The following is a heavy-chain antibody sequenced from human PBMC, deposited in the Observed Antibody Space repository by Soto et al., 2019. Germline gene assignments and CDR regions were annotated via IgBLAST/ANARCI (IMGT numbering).Heavy chain of an antibody. V-gene: IGHV4-59*08. CDR1: GGSISSYY. D-gene: IGHD3-9*01. CDR3: ARHPRNFTGYSGHFAH. CDR2: IYYSGST. J-gene: IGHJ4*02. Sequence: SETLSLTCTVSGGSISSYYWSWIRQPPGKGLEWIGYIYYSGSTNYNPSLKSRVTISVDTSKNQFSLKLNSVTAADTAVYYCARHPRNFTGYSGHFAHSRQGTLVTV.